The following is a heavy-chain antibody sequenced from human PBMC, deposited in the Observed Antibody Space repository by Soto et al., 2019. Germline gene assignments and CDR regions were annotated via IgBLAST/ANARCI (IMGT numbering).Heavy chain of an antibody. CDR3: ARGLGSSWFFL. D-gene: IGHD6-13*01. Sequence: GGSLRLSCAASGFSFSTCNMNWVRQAPGRGLEWVSFITDSSDVIRYADSVRGRFTISRDNAKNSLYLQMSSLGAEDTAVYYCARGLGSSWFFLWGQGTLVTVSS. CDR1: GFSFSTCN. V-gene: IGHV3-48*01. CDR2: ITDSSDVI. J-gene: IGHJ4*02.